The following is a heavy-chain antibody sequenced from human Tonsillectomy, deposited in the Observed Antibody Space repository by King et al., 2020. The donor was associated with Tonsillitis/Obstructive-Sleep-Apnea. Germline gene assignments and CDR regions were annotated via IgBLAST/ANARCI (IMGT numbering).Heavy chain of an antibody. J-gene: IGHJ6*03. D-gene: IGHD2-21*01. CDR1: GYSFTSYW. CDR3: ARHGSIGTTYYYDMDV. V-gene: IGHV5-51*01. Sequence: VQLVESGAEVKKPGESLKISCKGSGYSFTSYWIGWVRQMPGKGLEWMGIIYPGDSDTRYSPSFQGQVTISADKSISTAYLQWTSLKASDTAMYYCARHGSIGTTYYYDMDVWGKGTTVTVSS. CDR2: IYPGDSDT.